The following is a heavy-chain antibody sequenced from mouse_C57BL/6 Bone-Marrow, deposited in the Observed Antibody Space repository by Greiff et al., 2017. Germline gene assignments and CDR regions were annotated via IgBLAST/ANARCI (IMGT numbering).Heavy chain of an antibody. J-gene: IGHJ4*01. V-gene: IGHV14-4*01. CDR2: IDPENGDT. CDR3: TTGGMDY. CDR1: GFNIKDDY. Sequence: VQLQQSGAELVRPGASVKLSCTASGFNIKDDYMHWVKQRPEQGLEWIGWIDPENGDTEYASKFQGKATITADPSSNTAYLQLSSLTSEDTAVYYCTTGGMDYWGQGTSVTVSS.